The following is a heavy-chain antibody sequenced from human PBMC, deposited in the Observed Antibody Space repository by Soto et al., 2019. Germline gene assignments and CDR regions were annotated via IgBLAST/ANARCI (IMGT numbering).Heavy chain of an antibody. CDR3: VSQRTSVLTQAYFDY. Sequence: SETLSLTCTVSRGSISSGTNYWAWIRQPPGKGLEWIGNIYYRGSTFYNPSLRSRVTISVDTSKNQFSLNLSSVTASDTAVYYCVSQRTSVLTQAYFDYWGPGALVTVSS. CDR2: IYYRGST. V-gene: IGHV4-39*01. D-gene: IGHD2-8*01. J-gene: IGHJ4*02. CDR1: RGSISSGTNY.